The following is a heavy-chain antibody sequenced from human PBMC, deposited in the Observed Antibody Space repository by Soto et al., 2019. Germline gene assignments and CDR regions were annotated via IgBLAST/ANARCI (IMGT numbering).Heavy chain of an antibody. J-gene: IGHJ4*02. Sequence: EVQLLESGGGLVQPGGSLRLSCAASGFTFSSYAMSWVRQAPGKGLEWVSAISGSGGSTYYADSVKGRFTISRDNSKNTLYLQMNSLRAEDTAVYYCANMKQLWLRGWYFDYWGQGTLVTVSS. CDR2: ISGSGGST. D-gene: IGHD5-18*01. CDR1: GFTFSSYA. CDR3: ANMKQLWLRGWYFDY. V-gene: IGHV3-23*01.